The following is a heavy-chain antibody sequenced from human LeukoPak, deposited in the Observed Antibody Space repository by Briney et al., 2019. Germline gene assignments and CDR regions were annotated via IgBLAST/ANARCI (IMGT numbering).Heavy chain of an antibody. CDR2: IYYSGST. CDR1: GGSISDYY. D-gene: IGHD6-19*01. Sequence: SETLSLTCTVSGGSISDYYWSWIRQPPGKGLEWIGYIYYSGSTNYTPSLKSRVTISVDTSKNHFSLKLSSVTAADTAVYYCARASTGRAVAGFDYWGQGTLVTVSS. CDR3: ARASTGRAVAGFDY. V-gene: IGHV4-59*01. J-gene: IGHJ4*02.